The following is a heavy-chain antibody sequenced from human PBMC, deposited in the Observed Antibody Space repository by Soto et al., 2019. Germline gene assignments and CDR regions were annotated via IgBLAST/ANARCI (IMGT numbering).Heavy chain of an antibody. D-gene: IGHD3-10*02. CDR2: IYWDDDK. V-gene: IGHV2-5*02. CDR1: GLSLSTSGEA. J-gene: IGHJ5*02. CDR3: AHYVSTSPAGWFAP. Sequence: QITLKESGPTLVKPTQTLTLTCTFSGLSLSTSGEAVGWIRQPPGKALDWLALIYWDDDKRYNPTLKTRLTITKHTSNNQVVLTLTSMDPVDTATYYCAHYVSTSPAGWFAPWGQGILVPVSS.